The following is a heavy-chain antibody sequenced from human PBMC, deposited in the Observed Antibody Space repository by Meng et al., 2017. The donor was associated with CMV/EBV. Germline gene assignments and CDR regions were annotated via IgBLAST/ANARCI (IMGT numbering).Heavy chain of an antibody. V-gene: IGHV3-21*01. CDR1: GFTFSSYS. J-gene: IGHJ5*02. CDR2: ISSSSSYI. Sequence: GGSLRLSCAASGFTFSSYSMNWVRQAPGKGLEWVSSISSSSSYIYYADSVKGRFTTSRDNAKNSLYLQMNSLRAEDTAVYYCARDATYYDFWSGYISWFDPWGQGTLVTVSS. D-gene: IGHD3-3*01. CDR3: ARDATYYDFWSGYISWFDP.